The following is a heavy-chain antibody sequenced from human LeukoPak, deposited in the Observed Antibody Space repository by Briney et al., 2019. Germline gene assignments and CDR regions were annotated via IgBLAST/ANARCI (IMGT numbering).Heavy chain of an antibody. CDR2: ISGSGGST. CDR1: GFTFSSYA. D-gene: IGHD2-2*01. Sequence: GGSLRLSCAASGFTFSSYAMSWVRQAPGKGLEWVSAISGSGGSTYYADSVKGRFTISRDNSKNTLYLQMNSLRAEDTAVYYCAKEGSSTSWSVLGRGDYWGQGTLVTVSS. J-gene: IGHJ4*02. CDR3: AKEGSSTSWSVLGRGDY. V-gene: IGHV3-23*01.